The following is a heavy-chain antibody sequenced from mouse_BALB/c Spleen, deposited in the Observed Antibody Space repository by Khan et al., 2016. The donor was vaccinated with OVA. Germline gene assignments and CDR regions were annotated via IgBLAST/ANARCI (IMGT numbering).Heavy chain of an antibody. V-gene: IGHV3-2*02. J-gene: IGHJ2*01. D-gene: IGHD2-14*01. CDR2: ISYSGST. CDR1: GYSITSDYA. CDR3: ANRYDVGYFDY. Sequence: VQLKESGPGLVKPSQSLSLTFTVTGYSITSDYAWNWIRQFPGNKLEWMGYISYSGSTSHNPSLKSRISITRDTSKNQFFLQLNSVTTEDTATXYCANRYDVGYFDYWGQGATLTVSS.